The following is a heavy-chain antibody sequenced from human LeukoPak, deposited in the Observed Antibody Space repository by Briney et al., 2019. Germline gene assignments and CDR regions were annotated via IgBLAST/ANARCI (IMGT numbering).Heavy chain of an antibody. Sequence: PSETLSLTCTVSGGSISSSSYYWGWIRQPPGKGLEWIGSIYYSGNTYYNPSLKSRVTISVDTSKNQFSLKLSSVTAADTAVYYCAGPSVTTTGDFNYWGQGTLVTVSS. V-gene: IGHV4-39*01. J-gene: IGHJ4*02. D-gene: IGHD4-11*01. CDR3: AGPSVTTTGDFNY. CDR2: IYYSGNT. CDR1: GGSISSSSYY.